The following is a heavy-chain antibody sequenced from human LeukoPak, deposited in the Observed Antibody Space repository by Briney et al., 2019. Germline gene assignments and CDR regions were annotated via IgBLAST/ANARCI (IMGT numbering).Heavy chain of an antibody. CDR1: GGSISSYY. D-gene: IGHD6-19*01. J-gene: IGHJ4*02. V-gene: IGHV4-59*01. CDR2: IYYSGST. Sequence: SETLSFTGTVSGGSISSYYWSWIRQPPGKGLEWIGYIYYSGSTNYNPSLKSRVTISVDTSKNQFSLKLSSVTAADTAVYYCARVGIAVADYYFDYWGQGTLVTVSS. CDR3: ARVGIAVADYYFDY.